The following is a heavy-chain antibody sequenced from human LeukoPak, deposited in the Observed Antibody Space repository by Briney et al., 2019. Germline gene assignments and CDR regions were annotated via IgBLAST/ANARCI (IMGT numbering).Heavy chain of an antibody. D-gene: IGHD6-13*01. CDR2: INPNSGGT. CDR3: ARAYSSSWYYFDY. Sequence: GASVKVSCKASGYTFTGYYMHWVRQAPGHGLEWMGWINPNSGGTNYAQKFQGRVTMTRDTSISTAYMELSRLRSDDTAVYYCARAYSSSWYYFDYWGQGTLVTVSS. J-gene: IGHJ4*02. V-gene: IGHV1-2*02. CDR1: GYTFTGYY.